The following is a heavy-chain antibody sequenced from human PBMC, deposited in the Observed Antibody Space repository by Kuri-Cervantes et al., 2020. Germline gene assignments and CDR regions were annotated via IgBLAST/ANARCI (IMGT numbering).Heavy chain of an antibody. CDR3: AKVGSSSWHTYYFDY. Sequence: LSLSCAASGFIFSSYGMHWVRQAPGKGLEWVAVISYDGSNKYYADSVKGRFTISRDNSKNTLYLQMNSLRAEDTAVYYCAKVGSSSWHTYYFDYWGQGTLVTVSS. CDR1: GFIFSSYG. J-gene: IGHJ4*02. V-gene: IGHV3-30*18. CDR2: ISYDGSNK. D-gene: IGHD6-13*01.